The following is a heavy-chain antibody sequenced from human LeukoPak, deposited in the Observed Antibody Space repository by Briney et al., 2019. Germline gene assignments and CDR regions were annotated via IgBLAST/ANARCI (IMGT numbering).Heavy chain of an antibody. D-gene: IGHD5-18*01. J-gene: IGHJ6*02. CDR2: ISSTSSYI. CDR3: ARDAVDTANAV. V-gene: IGHV3-21*06. CDR1: GYTFTNYN. Sequence: PGGSLRLSCAASGYTFTNYNMYWVRQAPGKGLEWVSSISSTSSYIYYADSVRGRFTISRDSAKNSLYLQMNSLRAEDTAVYYCARDAVDTANAVWGQGTTVTVSS.